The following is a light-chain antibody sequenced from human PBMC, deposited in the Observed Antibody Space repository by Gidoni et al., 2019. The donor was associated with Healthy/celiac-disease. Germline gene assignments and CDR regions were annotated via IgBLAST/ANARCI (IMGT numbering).Light chain of an antibody. V-gene: IGKV1-13*02. Sequence: AIQLTQSPSSLSASVGDRVTINCLSSQGISSALDWYQHKTGKATKLLIYDASSLESGVPSRFSGSGSGTDFTLTISILQPEDFATYYCQQFNSYGDTFGPGTKVEIK. CDR3: QQFNSYGDT. CDR2: DAS. J-gene: IGKJ3*01. CDR1: QGISSA.